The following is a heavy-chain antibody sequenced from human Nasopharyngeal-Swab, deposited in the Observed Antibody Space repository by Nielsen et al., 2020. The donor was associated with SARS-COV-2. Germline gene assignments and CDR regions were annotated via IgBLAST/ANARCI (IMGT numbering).Heavy chain of an antibody. J-gene: IGHJ5*02. D-gene: IGHD3-9*01. CDR2: ISGSGGST. Sequence: WIRQPPGQGLEWVSAISGSGGSTYYADSVKGRFTISRDNSKNTLYLQMNSLRAEDTAVYYCAKDSLNILTGSGWFDPWGQGTQVTVSS. CDR3: AKDSLNILTGSGWFDP. V-gene: IGHV3-23*01.